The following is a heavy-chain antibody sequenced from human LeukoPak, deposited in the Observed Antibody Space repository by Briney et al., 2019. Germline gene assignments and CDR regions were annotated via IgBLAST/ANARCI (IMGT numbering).Heavy chain of an antibody. V-gene: IGHV3-53*05. D-gene: IGHD3-3*02. J-gene: IGHJ3*02. Sequence: GGSLRLSCAASGFTVSSNYMSWVRQAPGKGLEWVSVIYSGGSTYYADSVKGRFTISRDNPKNTLYLQMNSLRAKDTAVYYCAREISRTGAFDIWGQGTMVTVSS. CDR1: GFTVSSNY. CDR2: IYSGGST. CDR3: AREISRTGAFDI.